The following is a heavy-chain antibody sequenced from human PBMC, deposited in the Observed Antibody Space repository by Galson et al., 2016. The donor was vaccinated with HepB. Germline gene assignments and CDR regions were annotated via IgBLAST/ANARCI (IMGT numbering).Heavy chain of an antibody. CDR1: GFIFKGYA. CDR2: ISWNSGSI. J-gene: IGHJ1*01. CDR3: AQDKASMSVGATNFQH. V-gene: IGHV3-9*01. Sequence: SLRLSCAASGFIFKGYAMHWVRQAPGKGLEGVSSISWNSGSIGYADSVKGRFTISRDNAKNSLYLQMNSLRAEDTAFYYCAQDKASMSVGATNFQHWGQGTLVTVSS. D-gene: IGHD1-26*01.